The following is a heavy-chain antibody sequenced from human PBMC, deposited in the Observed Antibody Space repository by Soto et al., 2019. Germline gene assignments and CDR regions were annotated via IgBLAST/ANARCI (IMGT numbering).Heavy chain of an antibody. CDR3: ARLDAPGDPAFDI. CDR1: GFTFSGSA. Sequence: EVQLVESGGGLVQPGGSLKLSCAGSGFTFSGSAIHWVRQASGKGLEWVARIRDKGNNYATGYAASVKGRFTISRDDSKNTAFLQTNSLSTEDTAVYYSARLDAPGDPAFDIWGHGTMVTVSS. CDR2: IRDKGNNYAT. V-gene: IGHV3-73*01. J-gene: IGHJ3*02.